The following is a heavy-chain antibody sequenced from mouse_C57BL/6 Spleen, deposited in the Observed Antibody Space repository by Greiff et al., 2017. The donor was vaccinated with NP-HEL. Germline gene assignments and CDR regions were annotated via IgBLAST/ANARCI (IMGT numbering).Heavy chain of an antibody. CDR1: GFTFSDYG. CDR3: ATKWLLARYGYVDV. CDR2: ISSGSSTI. D-gene: IGHD2-3*01. V-gene: IGHV5-17*01. J-gene: IGHJ1*03. Sequence: EVKLVESGGGLVKPGGSLKLSCAASGFTFSDYGMHWVRQAPEKGLEWVAYISSGSSTIYYADTVKGRFTISRDNAKGALFVQMTSLRSEDTAMYSCATKWLLARYGYVDVWGTGTTVTVSS.